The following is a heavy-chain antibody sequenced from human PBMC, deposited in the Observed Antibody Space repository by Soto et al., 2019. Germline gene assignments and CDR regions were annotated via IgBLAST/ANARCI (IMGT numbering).Heavy chain of an antibody. J-gene: IGHJ4*02. D-gene: IGHD1-26*01. V-gene: IGHV1-69*13. CDR2: IIPIFGTA. CDR1: GGTFSSYA. CDR3: ARGGSGTEFDY. Sequence: GAPVKVSCKASGGTFSSYAISWVRQAPGQGLEWMGGIIPIFGTANYAQKFQGRVTITADESTSTAYMELSSLRSEDTAVYYCARGGSGTEFDYWGQGTLVTVSS.